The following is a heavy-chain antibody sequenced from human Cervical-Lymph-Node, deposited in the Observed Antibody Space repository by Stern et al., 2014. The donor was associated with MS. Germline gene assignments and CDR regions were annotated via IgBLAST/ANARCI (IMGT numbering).Heavy chain of an antibody. V-gene: IGHV4-31*03. CDR2: IYFIVSG. J-gene: IGHJ5*02. Sequence: QVQLQESGPGLVKPSQTLSLTCTVSGVSISSGAYYWSWIRQHPGKGLEWIGHIYFIVSGYFNPSLERRVTISRDTSKNQFSLKLTSVTAADTAVYYCARTRRSSAEFDPWGQGTLVTVSS. CDR3: ARTRRSSAEFDP. CDR1: GVSISSGAYY. D-gene: IGHD2-15*01.